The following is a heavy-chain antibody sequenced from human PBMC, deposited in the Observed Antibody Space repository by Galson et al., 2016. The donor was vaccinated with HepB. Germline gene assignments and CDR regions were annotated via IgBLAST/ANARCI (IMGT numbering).Heavy chain of an antibody. CDR1: GIPFRGYN. J-gene: IGHJ4*02. CDR3: ARDVNWSFDY. CDR2: ISGGYSI. D-gene: IGHD1-1*01. V-gene: IGHV3-69-1*01. Sequence: SLRLSCAVSGIPFRGYNMVWVRQAPGKGLEWVSSISGGYSIHYADSVRGRFTISRDDAKNSLFLDMNSLRAEDTAVYYCARDVNWSFDYWGQGTLVTVSS.